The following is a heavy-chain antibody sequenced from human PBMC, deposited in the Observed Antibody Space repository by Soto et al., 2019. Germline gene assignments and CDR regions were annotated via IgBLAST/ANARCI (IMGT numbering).Heavy chain of an antibody. Sequence: SQTLSLTCAISGDSVSSNSAAWNWIRQSPSRGLEWLGRTYYRSKWYNDYAVSVKSRITINPDTSKNQFSLQLNSVTPEGTAVYYCARGPGGRKADYYYGMDVWGQGTTVTVS. CDR2: TYYRSKWYN. CDR1: GDSVSSNSAA. CDR3: ARGPGGRKADYYYGMDV. V-gene: IGHV6-1*01. J-gene: IGHJ6*02. D-gene: IGHD2-15*01.